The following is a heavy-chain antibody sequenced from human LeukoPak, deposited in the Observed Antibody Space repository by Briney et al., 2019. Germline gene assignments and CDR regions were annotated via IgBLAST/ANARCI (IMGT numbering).Heavy chain of an antibody. J-gene: IGHJ4*02. D-gene: IGHD4-17*01. CDR3: ARDNDAVTTGDFDY. CDR1: GFTLSSYS. Sequence: GRSLRLSCAASGFTLSSYSMNWVRQAPGKGLEWVSYISSSSSTIYYADSVKGRFTISRDNAKNSLYLQMNSLRAEDTAVYYCARDNDAVTTGDFDYWGQGTLVTVSS. V-gene: IGHV3-48*04. CDR2: ISSSSSTI.